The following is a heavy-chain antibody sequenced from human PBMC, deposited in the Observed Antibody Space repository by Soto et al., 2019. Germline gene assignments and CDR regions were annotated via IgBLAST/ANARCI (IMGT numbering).Heavy chain of an antibody. V-gene: IGHV1-69*12. J-gene: IGHJ2*01. CDR1: GGTFSNYP. CDR3: ARGNHRWLQLWYFDL. D-gene: IGHD5-12*01. CDR2: IIPIFGTV. Sequence: QVQLVQSGAEVKKPGSSVKVSCKASGGTFSNYPISWVRQAPGQGLEWMGGIIPIFGTVNYAQKFQGRVTIXXDXSXNTAYMELSSLRSEDTAVYYCARGNHRWLQLWYFDLWGRGTLVTVSS.